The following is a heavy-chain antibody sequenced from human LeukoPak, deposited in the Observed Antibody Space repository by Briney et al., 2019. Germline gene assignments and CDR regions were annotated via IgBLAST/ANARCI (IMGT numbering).Heavy chain of an antibody. D-gene: IGHD1-26*01. V-gene: IGHV4-38-2*01. CDR3: ARYSGSYLLY. CDR2: IYHSGSA. Sequence: SETLSLTCAVAGYSISSGYYWGWIRQPPGKGLEWIGNIYHSGSAYYNPSLQSRVTISVDTSTNQFSLKLSSVTAADTAVYYCARYSGSYLLYWGQGTLVTVSS. J-gene: IGHJ4*02. CDR1: GYSISSGYY.